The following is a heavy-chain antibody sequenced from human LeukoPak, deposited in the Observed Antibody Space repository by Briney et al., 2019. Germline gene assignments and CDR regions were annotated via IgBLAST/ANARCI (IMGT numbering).Heavy chain of an antibody. Sequence: GGSLRLSCAASGFTVSSNYITWVRQAPGKGLEWVSVIYSDGGTYYADSVKGRFSISRDNSKNTVNLQMNRLRAEDTAVYYCARGVNSGWNWLAPWGQGTLVTVSS. CDR1: GFTVSSNY. D-gene: IGHD6-19*01. CDR2: IYSDGGT. J-gene: IGHJ5*02. V-gene: IGHV3-66*01. CDR3: ARGVNSGWNWLAP.